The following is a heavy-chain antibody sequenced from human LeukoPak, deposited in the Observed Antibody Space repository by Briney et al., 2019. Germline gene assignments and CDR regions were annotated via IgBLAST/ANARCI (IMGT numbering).Heavy chain of an antibody. CDR1: GGTFSSYA. D-gene: IGHD2-21*01. Sequence: ASVKVSCKAPGGTFSSYAISWVRQAPGQGLEWMGGIIPIFGTANYAQKFQGRVTITADESTSTAYMELSSLRSEDTAVYYCARVTDCGGDCYGYWGQGTLVTVSS. CDR2: IIPIFGTA. V-gene: IGHV1-69*01. J-gene: IGHJ4*02. CDR3: ARVTDCGGDCYGY.